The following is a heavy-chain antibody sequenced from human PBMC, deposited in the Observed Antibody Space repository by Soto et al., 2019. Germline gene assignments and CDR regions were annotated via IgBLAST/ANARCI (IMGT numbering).Heavy chain of an antibody. D-gene: IGHD2-21*02. V-gene: IGHV4-59*01. CDR1: GGSISSYY. J-gene: IGHJ2*01. CDR2: IYYSGST. Sequence: QVQLQESGPGLVKPSETLSLTCTVSGGSISSYYWSWIRQPPGKGLEWIGYIYYSGSTNYNPSLKSRVTISVDTSKNQFSLKLSSVTAADTAVYYCARDPASCGGDCSLWYFDLWGRGTLVTVSS. CDR3: ARDPASCGGDCSLWYFDL.